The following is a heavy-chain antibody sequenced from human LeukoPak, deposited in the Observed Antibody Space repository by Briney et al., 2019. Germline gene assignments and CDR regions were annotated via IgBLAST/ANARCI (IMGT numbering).Heavy chain of an antibody. Sequence: ASVKVSCKASGYTFTSYGISWARQAPGQGLEWMGWISAYNGNTNYAQKLQGRVTMTTDTSTSTAYMELRSLRSDDTAVYYCARDPRQRSSRPNWFDPWGQGTLVTVSS. CDR1: GYTFTSYG. CDR2: ISAYNGNT. V-gene: IGHV1-18*01. CDR3: ARDPRQRSSRPNWFDP. J-gene: IGHJ5*02. D-gene: IGHD6-13*01.